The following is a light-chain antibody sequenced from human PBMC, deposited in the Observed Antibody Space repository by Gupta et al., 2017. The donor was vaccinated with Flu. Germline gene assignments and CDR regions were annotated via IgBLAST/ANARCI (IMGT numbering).Light chain of an antibody. CDR3: SSYTSSIVV. J-gene: IGLJ2*01. CDR1: SSDVGGYNY. Sequence: QSALTQPASVSGSPGQSLTISCTGTSSDVGGYNYVSWYQQYPGKAPKLMIYEVTNRPSGVSNRFSGSKSGNTASLTISGLQAEDEADYYCSSYTSSIVVFGGGTKLTVL. CDR2: EVT. V-gene: IGLV2-14*01.